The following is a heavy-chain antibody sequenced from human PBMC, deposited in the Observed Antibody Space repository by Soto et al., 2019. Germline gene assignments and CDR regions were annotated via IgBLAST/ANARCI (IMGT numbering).Heavy chain of an antibody. J-gene: IGHJ5*02. CDR2: IYYSGST. V-gene: IGHV4-30-4*01. CDR1: GGSISSGDYY. D-gene: IGHD6-13*01. Sequence: SETLSLTCTVSGGSISSGDYYWSWIRQPPGKGLEWIGYIYYSGSTYYNPSLKSRVTISVDTSKNQFSLKLSSVTAADTAVYYCARGVRDYSSSSNWFDPWGQGTLVTVSS. CDR3: ARGVRDYSSSSNWFDP.